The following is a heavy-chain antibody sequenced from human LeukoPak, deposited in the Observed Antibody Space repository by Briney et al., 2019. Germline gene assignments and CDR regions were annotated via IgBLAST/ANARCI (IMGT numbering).Heavy chain of an antibody. Sequence: SETLSLTCTVSGGSISSGTYYWSWIRQPPGKGLEWIGYIYYSGSTYYNPSLKSRVTISVDTSKNQFSLKLSSVTAADTAVYYCASPSGYHDAFDIWGQGTMVTVSS. CDR3: ASPSGYHDAFDI. D-gene: IGHD3-22*01. J-gene: IGHJ3*02. CDR1: GGSISSGTYY. V-gene: IGHV4-30-4*08. CDR2: IYYSGST.